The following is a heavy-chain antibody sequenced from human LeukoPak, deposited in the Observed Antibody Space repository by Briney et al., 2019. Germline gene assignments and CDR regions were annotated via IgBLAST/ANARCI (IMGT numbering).Heavy chain of an antibody. D-gene: IGHD3-10*01. Sequence: SETLSLTCTVSGGSISSYYWSWIWQPPGKGLEWIGYIYYSGSTNYNPSLKSRVTISVDTSKNQFSLKLSSVTAADTAVYYCARARGGVLDWFDPWGQGTLVTVSS. CDR2: IYYSGST. J-gene: IGHJ5*02. CDR1: GGSISSYY. CDR3: ARARGGVLDWFDP. V-gene: IGHV4-59*01.